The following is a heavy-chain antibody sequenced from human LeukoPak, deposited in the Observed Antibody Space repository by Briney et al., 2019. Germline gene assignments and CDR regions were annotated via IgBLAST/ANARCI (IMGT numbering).Heavy chain of an antibody. V-gene: IGHV4-34*01. J-gene: IGHJ3*02. D-gene: IGHD3-22*01. Sequence: PSETLSLTCAVYGGSFSGYYWSWIRQPPGKGLEWIGSIYYSGSTYYNPSLKSRVTISVDTSKNQFSLKLSSVTAADTAVYYCARDYYDSSGYGAFDIWGQGTMVTVSS. CDR3: ARDYYDSSGYGAFDI. CDR2: IYYSGST. CDR1: GGSFSGYY.